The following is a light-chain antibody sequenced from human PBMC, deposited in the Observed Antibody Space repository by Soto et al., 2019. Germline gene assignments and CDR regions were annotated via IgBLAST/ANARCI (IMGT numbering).Light chain of an antibody. Sequence: QSVLTQPPSASGTPGQGVTCSCSERSSDFGSNTVNWYQQLPGTAPKPLIYFNNQRPSGVPDRFSGSKSGTSASLATSGRKSEDEAQYYCAAWDDSLYGPVFGGGTKLTVL. CDR1: SSDFGSNT. J-gene: IGLJ3*02. CDR3: AAWDDSLYGPV. CDR2: FNN. V-gene: IGLV1-44*01.